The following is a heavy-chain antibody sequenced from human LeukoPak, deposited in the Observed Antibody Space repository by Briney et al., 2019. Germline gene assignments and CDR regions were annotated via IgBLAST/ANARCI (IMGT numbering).Heavy chain of an antibody. Sequence: GGSLRLSCAASGFTFSSYSMNWVRQAPGKGLEWVSSISSSSSYIYYADSVKGRFTISRDNAKNSLYLQMNSLRAEDTAVYYCARDHIAAAGVFDYGGQGTLVAVSS. CDR1: GFTFSSYS. D-gene: IGHD6-13*01. CDR3: ARDHIAAAGVFDY. CDR2: ISSSSSYI. J-gene: IGHJ4*02. V-gene: IGHV3-21*01.